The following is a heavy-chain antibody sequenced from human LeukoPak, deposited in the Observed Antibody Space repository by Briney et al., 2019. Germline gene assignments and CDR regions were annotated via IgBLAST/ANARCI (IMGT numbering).Heavy chain of an antibody. J-gene: IGHJ4*02. D-gene: IGHD3-22*01. CDR2: IIPIFGTA. CDR3: ARAVYDSSGYYS. Sequence: ASVKVSCKASGGTFISYAISWVRQAPGQGLEWMGGIIPIFGTANYAQKFQGRVTITADKSTSTAYMELSSLRSEDTAVYYCARAVYDSSGYYSWGQGTLVTVSS. CDR1: GGTFISYA. V-gene: IGHV1-69*06.